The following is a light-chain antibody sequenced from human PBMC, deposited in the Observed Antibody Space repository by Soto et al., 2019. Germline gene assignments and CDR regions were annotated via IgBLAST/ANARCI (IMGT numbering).Light chain of an antibody. V-gene: IGLV1-51*01. CDR1: SSNIGKNY. CDR2: DNN. CDR3: GTWDTSLSAVV. Sequence: QSVLTQPPSVSAAPGQKVTISCSGSSSNIGKNYVSWYQRLPGTAPKLLIYDNNERSSGIPDRCSGSKSGTSATLGIAGLQTGDEADYYCGTWDTSLSAVVFGGGTKVTVL. J-gene: IGLJ2*01.